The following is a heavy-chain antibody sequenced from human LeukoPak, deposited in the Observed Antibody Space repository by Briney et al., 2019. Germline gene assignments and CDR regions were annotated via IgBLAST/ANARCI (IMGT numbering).Heavy chain of an antibody. J-gene: IGHJ4*02. CDR1: GFTFSSYG. D-gene: IGHD3-3*01. CDR3: ARARLLRYIGYFDY. Sequence: GGSLRLSCAASGFTFSSYGMHWVRQAPGKGLEWVAVIWYDGSNKYYADSVKGRFIISRDNSKNTLYLQMNSLRAEDTAVYYCARARLLRYIGYFDYWGQGTMVTVSS. CDR2: IWYDGSNK. V-gene: IGHV3-33*01.